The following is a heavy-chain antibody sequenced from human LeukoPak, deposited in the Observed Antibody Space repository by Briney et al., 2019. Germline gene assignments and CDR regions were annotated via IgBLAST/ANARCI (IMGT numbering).Heavy chain of an antibody. CDR1: GGSFSGYY. Sequence: SETLSLTCAVYGGSFSGYYWSWIRQPPGKGLEWIGEINHSGSTNYNPSLKSRVTISVDTSKNQFSLKLSSVTAADTAVYYCARGGRAMVRSPRAWGQGTLVTVSS. V-gene: IGHV4-34*01. D-gene: IGHD3-10*01. J-gene: IGHJ4*02. CDR2: INHSGST. CDR3: ARGGRAMVRSPRA.